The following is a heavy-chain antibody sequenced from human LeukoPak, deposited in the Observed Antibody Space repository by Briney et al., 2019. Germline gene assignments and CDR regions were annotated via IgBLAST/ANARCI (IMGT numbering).Heavy chain of an antibody. CDR1: RFTFSSYG. D-gene: IGHD4-17*01. V-gene: IGHV3-33*01. J-gene: IGHJ4*02. Sequence: PGRSLRLSCAASRFTFSSYGMHWVRQAPGKGLEWVAVIWYDGSNKYYADSVKGRFTISRDNSKNTLYLQMNSLRAEDTAVYYCARDRGGDFDIDYWGQGTLVTVSS. CDR3: ARDRGGDFDIDY. CDR2: IWYDGSNK.